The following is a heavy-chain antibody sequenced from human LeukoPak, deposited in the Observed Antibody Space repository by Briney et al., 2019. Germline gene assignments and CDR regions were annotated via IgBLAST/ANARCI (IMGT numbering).Heavy chain of an antibody. CDR3: ARVHTSSYAADL. D-gene: IGHD3-22*01. J-gene: IGHJ5*02. CDR2: ISSSSSTI. Sequence: GGSLRLSCAASGFTFSTCSIDWVRQAPGKGLEWISYISSSSSTIDFADSVKGRFTISRDNARNSVYLQMNSLRAEDTAVYYCARVHTSSYAADLWGQGTLVTVSS. CDR1: GFTFSTCS. V-gene: IGHV3-48*04.